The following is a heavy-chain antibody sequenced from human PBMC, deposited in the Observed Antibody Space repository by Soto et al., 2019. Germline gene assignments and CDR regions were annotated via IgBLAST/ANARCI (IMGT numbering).Heavy chain of an antibody. CDR3: ARGRHRGAAAGLSFDY. D-gene: IGHD6-13*01. V-gene: IGHV3-33*01. Sequence: GGSLRLSCAASGFTFSSYGMHWVRQAPGKGLEWVAVIWYDGSNKYYADSVKGRFTISRDNSKNTLYLQMNSLRAEDTAVYYCARGRHRGAAAGLSFDYWGQGTLGTVSS. CDR1: GFTFSSYG. CDR2: IWYDGSNK. J-gene: IGHJ4*02.